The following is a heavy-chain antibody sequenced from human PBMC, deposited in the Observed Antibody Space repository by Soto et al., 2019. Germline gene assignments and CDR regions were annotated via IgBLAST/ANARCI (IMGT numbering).Heavy chain of an antibody. CDR1: GDSISSYY. CDR2: IYYSGST. V-gene: IGHV4-59*01. D-gene: IGHD1-1*01. Sequence: SETLSLTCTVSGDSISSYYWSWIRQPPGKGLEWIGYIYYSGSTNYNPSLKSRVTISVATSKNQFSLKLTSVNAADTAVYYCKRGEDAYKNGHWGQGTLVTVSS. CDR3: KRGEDAYKNGH. J-gene: IGHJ4*02.